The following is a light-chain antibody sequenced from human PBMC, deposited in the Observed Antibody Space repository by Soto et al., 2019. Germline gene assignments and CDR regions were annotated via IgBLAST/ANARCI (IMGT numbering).Light chain of an antibody. Sequence: DIQMTQSPSTLSASVGDRVTITSRPRQSIDRWLAWYQQKPGKAPKVLIYEASNLKSGVPSRFGGSGSGTEFTLTISSVQPDDFATYYCQQYNSYSPYTFGQGTKVDIK. CDR3: QQYNSYSPYT. J-gene: IGKJ2*01. V-gene: IGKV1-5*01. CDR1: QSIDRW. CDR2: EAS.